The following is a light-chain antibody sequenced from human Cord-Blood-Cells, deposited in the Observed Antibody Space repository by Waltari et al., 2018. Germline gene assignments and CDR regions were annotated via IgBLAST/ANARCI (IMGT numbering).Light chain of an antibody. J-gene: IGLJ2*01. Sequence: QSALTQHASVSGSPGQSTTTSCTGTSSDDGGYNYVSCYQQHPGNAPKHMMYDVSNRPSGVSNRCSGSKSGNTASLTITGLQADDEADYYCSSYTSSSTLVVFGGGTKLTVL. CDR2: DVS. V-gene: IGLV2-14*01. CDR1: SSDDGGYNY. CDR3: SSYTSSSTLVV.